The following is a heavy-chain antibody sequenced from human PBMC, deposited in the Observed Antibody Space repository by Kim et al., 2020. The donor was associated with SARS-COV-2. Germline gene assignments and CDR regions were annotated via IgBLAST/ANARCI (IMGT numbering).Heavy chain of an antibody. D-gene: IGHD1-26*01. CDR1: GFTFDDYA. Sequence: GGSLRLSCAASGFTFDDYAMHWVRQAPGKGLEWVSLISGDGGSTYYADSVKGRFTISRDNSKNSLYLQMNSLRTEDTALYYCAKDMLAVGATDYVSNFDYWGQRTLVPVAS. V-gene: IGHV3-43*02. CDR3: AKDMLAVGATDYVSNFDY. J-gene: IGHJ4*02. CDR2: ISGDGGST.